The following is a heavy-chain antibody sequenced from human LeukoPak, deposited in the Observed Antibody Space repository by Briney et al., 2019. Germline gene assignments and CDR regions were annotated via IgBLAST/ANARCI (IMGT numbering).Heavy chain of an antibody. D-gene: IGHD3-22*01. Sequence: GGSLRLSCAASGFTLSNYGMSWVRQAPGKGLEWVSAISGSGDGTNYADSVKGRFTISRDNSKNTLYLRRSSLRVEDTAVYYCAKGLDSSGYYGFDYWGQGTLVTVSS. CDR2: ISGSGDGT. J-gene: IGHJ4*02. CDR3: AKGLDSSGYYGFDY. CDR1: GFTLSNYG. V-gene: IGHV3-23*01.